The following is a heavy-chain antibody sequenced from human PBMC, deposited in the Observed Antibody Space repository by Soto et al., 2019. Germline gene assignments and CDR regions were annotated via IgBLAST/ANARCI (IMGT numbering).Heavy chain of an antibody. CDR3: ARGYCSGGSCYRRLPYP. J-gene: IGHJ5*02. Sequence: SETLSLTCTVSGGSISSGGYYWSWIRQHPGKGLEWIGYIYYSGSTYYNPSLKSRVTISVDTSKNQFSLKLSSVTAADTAVYYCARGYCSGGSCYRRLPYPWGQGTLVTVSS. D-gene: IGHD2-15*01. V-gene: IGHV4-31*03. CDR1: GGSISSGGYY. CDR2: IYYSGST.